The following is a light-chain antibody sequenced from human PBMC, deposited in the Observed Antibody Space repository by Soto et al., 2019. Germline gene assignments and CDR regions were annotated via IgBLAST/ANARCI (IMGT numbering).Light chain of an antibody. CDR3: QQYDKYWT. Sequence: DVQMTQSPSTLSASVGDRVTITCRASQSINNWLAWYQQKPGRXPXXLIFDASSLKSGVPSRFSGRGSGTEFTLTISSLQADYFATYYCQQYDKYWTFGQGTKVDIK. V-gene: IGKV1-5*01. J-gene: IGKJ1*01. CDR2: DAS. CDR1: QSINNW.